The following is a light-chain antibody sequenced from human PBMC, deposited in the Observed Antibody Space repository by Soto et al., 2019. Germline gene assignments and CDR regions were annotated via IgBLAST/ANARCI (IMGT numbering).Light chain of an antibody. J-gene: IGKJ5*01. CDR3: QQYVNSPIT. Sequence: EIVLTQSPGTLSLSPGERATLSCRASQSVSSAYLAWYQQKTGQAPRLLIYGSSSRATGIPDRFNGSGSGTDFTLTISRLEPEDFAVYFCQQYVNSPITFGQGTRLEIK. CDR2: GSS. V-gene: IGKV3-20*01. CDR1: QSVSSAY.